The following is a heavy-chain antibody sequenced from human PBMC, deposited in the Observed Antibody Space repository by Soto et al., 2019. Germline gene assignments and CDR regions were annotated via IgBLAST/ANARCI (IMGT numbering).Heavy chain of an antibody. J-gene: IGHJ5*02. V-gene: IGHV4-4*02. CDR3: ARAHCSGGSCYSVQHWFDP. CDR2: MYHSGST. D-gene: IGHD2-15*01. CDR1: GGSISSSNW. Sequence: QVQLQESGPGLVKPSGTLSLTCAVSGGSISSSNWWSWVRKPPGKGLEWIGEMYHSGSTNHNPCLTSRVTISVDKSKNQLSLKLSSVTAADTAVYYCARAHCSGGSCYSVQHWFDPWGQGTLVTVSS.